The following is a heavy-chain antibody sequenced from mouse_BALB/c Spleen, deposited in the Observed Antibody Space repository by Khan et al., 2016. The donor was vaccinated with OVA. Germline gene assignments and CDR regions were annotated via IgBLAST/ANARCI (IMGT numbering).Heavy chain of an antibody. V-gene: IGHV9-3-1*01. D-gene: IGHD2-10*01. CDR1: GYTFTNSG. J-gene: IGHJ4*01. CDR3: ARPPYFSYVMDN. CDR2: INTYTGET. Sequence: QIQLVQSGPELKKPGETVKISCKASGYTFTNSGMNWVKQAPGKGLKWMGWINTYTGETTYADDFKGRFAFSLETSASTAYLQINNLTNEDTATYFCARPPYFSYVMDNWGQGTSVTVSS.